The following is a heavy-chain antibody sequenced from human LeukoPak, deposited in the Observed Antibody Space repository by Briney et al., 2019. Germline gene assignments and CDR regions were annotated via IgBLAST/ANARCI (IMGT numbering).Heavy chain of an antibody. V-gene: IGHV3-48*01. J-gene: IGHJ4*02. CDR3: ARSRLTSFDY. CDR2: ISSTLYST. CDR1: GFTVSSNY. Sequence: SGGSLRLSCAASGFTVSSNYMVWVRQAPGKGLEWISYISSTLYSTFYTDSVKGRFTISRDNAKNSLFLQMNGLRAEDTAVYYCARSRLTSFDYWGQGTLVAVSS.